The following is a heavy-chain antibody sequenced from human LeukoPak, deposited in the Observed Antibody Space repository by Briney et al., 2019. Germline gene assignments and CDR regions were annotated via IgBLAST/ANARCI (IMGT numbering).Heavy chain of an antibody. J-gene: IGHJ6*02. Sequence: SETLSLTCTVSGGSVSSYYWSWIRQPPGKGLEWIGYIYYSGSTNYNPSLKSRVTISVDTSKNQFSLKLSSVTAADTAVYYCARDPPGHYYGMDVWGQGTTVTVSS. V-gene: IGHV4-59*02. CDR3: ARDPPGHYYGMDV. CDR1: GGSVSSYY. CDR2: IYYSGST.